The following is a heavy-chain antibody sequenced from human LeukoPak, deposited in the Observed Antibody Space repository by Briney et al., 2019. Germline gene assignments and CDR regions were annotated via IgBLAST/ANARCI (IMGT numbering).Heavy chain of an antibody. Sequence: GGSLRLSCAASGFTFSSYAMSWVRQASGKGLEWVSAISGSGGSTYYADSVKGRFTISRDNAKNSLYLQMNSLRAEDTAVYYCARSRGYFDYWGQGTLVTVSS. V-gene: IGHV3-23*01. D-gene: IGHD6-25*01. CDR2: ISGSGGST. CDR1: GFTFSSYA. CDR3: ARSRGYFDY. J-gene: IGHJ4*02.